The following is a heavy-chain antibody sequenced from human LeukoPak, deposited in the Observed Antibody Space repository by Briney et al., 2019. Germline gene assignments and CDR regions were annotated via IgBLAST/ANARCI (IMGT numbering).Heavy chain of an antibody. J-gene: IGHJ4*02. D-gene: IGHD1-26*01. V-gene: IGHV1-18*01. Sequence: ASVKVSCKASVYTFTSYGISWVRQAPGQGLEWMGWISAYNGNTNYAQKLQGRVTMTIDTSTSTAYMELRSLRSDDTAVYYCAREGPLVGATYFDYWGQGTLVTVSS. CDR2: ISAYNGNT. CDR1: VYTFTSYG. CDR3: AREGPLVGATYFDY.